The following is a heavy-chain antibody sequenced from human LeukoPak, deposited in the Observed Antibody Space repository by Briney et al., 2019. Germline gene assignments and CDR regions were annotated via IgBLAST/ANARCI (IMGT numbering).Heavy chain of an antibody. CDR3: ARHGGSFFYFDY. J-gene: IGHJ4*02. D-gene: IGHD1-26*01. CDR2: INHSGST. Sequence: PSETLSLTCAVYGGSFSGYYWSWIRQPPGKGLEWIGEINHSGSTNYNPSLKSRVTISVDTSKNQFSLKLSSVTAADTAVYYCARHGGSFFYFDYWGQGTLVTVSS. CDR1: GGSFSGYY. V-gene: IGHV4-34*01.